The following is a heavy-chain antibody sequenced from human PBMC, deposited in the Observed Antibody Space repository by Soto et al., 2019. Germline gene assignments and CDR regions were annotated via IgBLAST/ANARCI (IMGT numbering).Heavy chain of an antibody. CDR1: GFTFDDYG. CDR3: ARAAARRNLLWFGEGFYYMDV. V-gene: IGHV3-20*01. J-gene: IGHJ6*03. CDR2: INWNGGST. Sequence: GGSLRLSCAASGFTFDDYGMSWVRQAPGKGLEWVSGINWNGGSTGYADSVKGRFTISRDNAKNSLYLQMNSLRAEDTALYHCARAAARRNLLWFGEGFYYMDVWGKGTTVTVSS. D-gene: IGHD3-10*01.